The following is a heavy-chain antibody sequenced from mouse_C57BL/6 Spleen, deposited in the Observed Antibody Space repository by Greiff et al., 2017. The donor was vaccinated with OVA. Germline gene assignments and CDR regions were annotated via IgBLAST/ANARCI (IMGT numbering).Heavy chain of an antibody. CDR2: ISSGSSTI. CDR3: ARALPLYYAMDY. Sequence: DVHLVESGGGLVKPGGSLKLSCAASGFTFSDYGMHWVRQAPEKGLEWVAYISSGSSTIYYADTVKGRFTISRDNAKNTLFLQMTSLRSEDTAMYYCARALPLYYAMDYWGQGTSVTVSS. J-gene: IGHJ4*01. D-gene: IGHD5-1*01. CDR1: GFTFSDYG. V-gene: IGHV5-17*01.